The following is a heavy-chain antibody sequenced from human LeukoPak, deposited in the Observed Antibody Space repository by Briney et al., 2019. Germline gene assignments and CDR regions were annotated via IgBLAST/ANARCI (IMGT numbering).Heavy chain of an antibody. CDR2: TYSNSST. V-gene: IGHV3-53*01. CDR3: VRKNRDFNAAFDI. J-gene: IGHJ3*02. D-gene: IGHD2-21*02. Sequence: GGSLRLSCAASGFTVSNNYMSWVRQAPGKGLEWVSITYSNSSTNYADSVKGRFTISRDTSQNTLSLQMNSLRAEDTAVYYCVRKNRDFNAAFDIWGQGTVVTVSS. CDR1: GFTVSNNY.